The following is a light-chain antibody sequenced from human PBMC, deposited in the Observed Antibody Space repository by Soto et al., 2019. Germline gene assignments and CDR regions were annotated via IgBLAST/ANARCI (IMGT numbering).Light chain of an antibody. CDR2: DVS. CDR3: SSYTSSSTLSTYV. Sequence: QSVLAQPASVSGSPGQSITISCTGTSSDVGGYNYVSWYQHHPGKATKLMIYDVSNRPSGVSNRFSGSKSGNSSSLIISGLQSDDEADYYCSSYTSSSTLSTYVFGTGTKVTVL. CDR1: SSDVGGYNY. V-gene: IGLV2-14*03. J-gene: IGLJ1*01.